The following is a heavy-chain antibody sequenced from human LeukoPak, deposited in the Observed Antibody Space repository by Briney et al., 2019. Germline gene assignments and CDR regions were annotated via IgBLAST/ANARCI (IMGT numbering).Heavy chain of an antibody. J-gene: IGHJ4*02. V-gene: IGHV4-39*01. CDR3: ARQYYYDSSGSFGTFDY. Sequence: SETLSLTCTVSGGSISSSSYYWGWIRQPPGKGLEWIGSIYYSGSTYYNPSLKSRVTISVDTSKNRFSLKLSSVTAADTAVYYCARQYYYDSSGSFGTFDYWGQGTLVTVSS. CDR1: GGSISSSSYY. CDR2: IYYSGST. D-gene: IGHD3-22*01.